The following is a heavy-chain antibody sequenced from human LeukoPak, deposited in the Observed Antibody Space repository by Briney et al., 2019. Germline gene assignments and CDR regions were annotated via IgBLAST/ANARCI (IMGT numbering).Heavy chain of an antibody. CDR3: ARGSMVRGVIAVDY. D-gene: IGHD3-10*01. J-gene: IGHJ4*02. CDR2: IYLSGST. Sequence: SETLSLTCAVSGGSISSGGYSWSWIRQPPGKGLEWIGYIYLSGSTYYNPSLKSRVTISVDRSKNQFSLKLSSVTAADTAVYYCARGSMVRGVIAVDYWGQGTLVTVSS. V-gene: IGHV4-30-2*01. CDR1: GGSISSGGYS.